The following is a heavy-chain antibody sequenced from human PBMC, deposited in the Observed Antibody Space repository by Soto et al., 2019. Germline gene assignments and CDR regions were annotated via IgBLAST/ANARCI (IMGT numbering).Heavy chain of an antibody. V-gene: IGHV3-74*01. Sequence: PGGSLRLCCAVSGFTFSAYWMHWVRQVPGKGLTWVSRISDDGSTATYADSVKGRFIISRDNAKNTLYLEMNTLRADDSGLYYCARGPRVSSTGTGAHWGRGTLVTVSS. D-gene: IGHD1-1*01. CDR1: GFTFSAYW. CDR2: ISDDGSTA. CDR3: ARGPRVSSTGTGAH. J-gene: IGHJ4*02.